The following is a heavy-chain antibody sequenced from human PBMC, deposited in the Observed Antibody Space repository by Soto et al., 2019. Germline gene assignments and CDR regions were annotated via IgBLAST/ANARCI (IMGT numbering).Heavy chain of an antibody. J-gene: IGHJ4*02. CDR1: GDSITTNGYY. D-gene: IGHD2-8*01. Sequence: PSETLSLTCSVSGDSITTNGYYWGWIRQPPGKGLQWIGNVYWTGSTFSHPSLTSRVFISVDTSKNQFSLRLTSVTAADTADYYCARSHYTYGLVIDNWGPGTLVTVSS. CDR3: ARSHYTYGLVIDN. V-gene: IGHV4-39*01. CDR2: VYWTGST.